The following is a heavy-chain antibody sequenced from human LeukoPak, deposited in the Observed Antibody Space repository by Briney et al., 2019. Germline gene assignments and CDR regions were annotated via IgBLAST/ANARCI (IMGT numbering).Heavy chain of an antibody. D-gene: IGHD4-17*01. Sequence: GGSLRLSCAASGFTFDDYTMHWVRQAPGKGPEWVSLISWDGGSTYYADSVKGRFTISRDNSKNSLYLQMNSLRTEDTALYYCAKDIRDYGDYADNKNYYYYGMDAWGQGTTVTVSS. V-gene: IGHV3-43*01. CDR3: AKDIRDYGDYADNKNYYYYGMDA. CDR2: ISWDGGST. CDR1: GFTFDDYT. J-gene: IGHJ6*02.